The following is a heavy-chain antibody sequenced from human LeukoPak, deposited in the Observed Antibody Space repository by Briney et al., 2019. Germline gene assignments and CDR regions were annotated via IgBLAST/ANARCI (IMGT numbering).Heavy chain of an antibody. D-gene: IGHD3-10*01. CDR2: INWNGGST. CDR3: ARGPYGSGSYRLQETWFDP. CDR1: GFTFDDYG. V-gene: IGHV3-20*01. Sequence: GGSLRLSCAASGFTFDDYGMSWVRQAPGKGLEWVSGINWNGGSTGYADSVKGRFTISRDNAKNSLYLQMNSLRAEDTALYHCARGPYGSGSYRLQETWFDPWGQGTLVTVSS. J-gene: IGHJ5*02.